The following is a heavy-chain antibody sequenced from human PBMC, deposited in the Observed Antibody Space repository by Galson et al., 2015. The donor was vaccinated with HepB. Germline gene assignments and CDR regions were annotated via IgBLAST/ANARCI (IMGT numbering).Heavy chain of an antibody. V-gene: IGHV3-15*01. CDR2: IKSKTDGGTT. CDR1: GFTFSNAW. CDR3: TTEGRENYFDY. J-gene: IGHJ4*02. Sequence: SLRLSCAASGFTFSNAWMSWVRQAPGKGLEWVGRIKSKTDGGTTDYAAPAKGRFTISRDDSKNTLYLQMNSLKTEDTAVYYCTTEGRENYFDYWGQGTLVTVSS.